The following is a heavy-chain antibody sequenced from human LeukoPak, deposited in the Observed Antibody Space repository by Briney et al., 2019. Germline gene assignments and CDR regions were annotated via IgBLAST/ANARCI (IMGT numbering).Heavy chain of an antibody. V-gene: IGHV3-74*01. CDR3: ARGFDNLGSGWYSY. Sequence: PGGSLRLSCAASGFTFSSYWIHWVRQAPGKGLVWVSRINSDGSSATYADSVKGRFTISRDNAKKSLYLQMNSLRAEDTAVYYCARGFDNLGSGWYSYWGQGTLVTVSS. CDR1: GFTFSSYW. J-gene: IGHJ4*02. CDR2: INSDGSSA. D-gene: IGHD6-19*01.